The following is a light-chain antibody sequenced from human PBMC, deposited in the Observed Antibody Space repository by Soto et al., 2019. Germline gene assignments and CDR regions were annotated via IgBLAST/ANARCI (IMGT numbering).Light chain of an antibody. CDR1: QNVANY. Sequence: EIVMTQSPANLSVSPGDIATLSCRASQNVANYLDWYQQKPGQAPRLLIYGASTRASGFPARFSGSGSGTEFTRTISSLQSEDFAVYYCHQYNSWPQTFGQGTKVDIK. J-gene: IGKJ1*01. CDR3: HQYNSWPQT. V-gene: IGKV3-15*01. CDR2: GAS.